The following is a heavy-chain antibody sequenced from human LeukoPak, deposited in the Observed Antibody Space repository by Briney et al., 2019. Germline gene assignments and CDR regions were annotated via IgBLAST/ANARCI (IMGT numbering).Heavy chain of an antibody. CDR2: ISAYNGNT. CDR3: DAMVGTEGSSSDY. J-gene: IGHJ4*02. D-gene: IGHD6-6*01. Sequence: ASVKVSCKAPGYTFTSYGISLVRQAPGQGLEWMGWISAYNGNTNYAQKLQGRVTMTTDTSTSTAYMELRSLRSDDTAVYYCDAMVGTEGSSSDYWGQGTLVTVSS. V-gene: IGHV1-18*01. CDR1: GYTFTSYG.